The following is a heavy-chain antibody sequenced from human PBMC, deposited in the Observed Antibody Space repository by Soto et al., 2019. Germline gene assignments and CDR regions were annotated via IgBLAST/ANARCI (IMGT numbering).Heavy chain of an antibody. V-gene: IGHV3-20*04. J-gene: IGHJ4*02. CDR3: ARDAFVVVPAATAQHDY. CDR2: INWNGGST. Sequence: GGSLRLSCAASGFTFDDYGMSWVRQAPGKGLEWVSGINWNGGSTGYADSVKGRFTISRDNAKNSLYLQMNSLKAEDTALYYCARDAFVVVPAATAQHDYWGQGTLVTVSS. D-gene: IGHD2-2*01. CDR1: GFTFDDYG.